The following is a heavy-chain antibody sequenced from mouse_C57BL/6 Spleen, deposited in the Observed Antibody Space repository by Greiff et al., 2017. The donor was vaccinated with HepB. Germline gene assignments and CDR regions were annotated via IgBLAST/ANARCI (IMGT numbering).Heavy chain of an antibody. J-gene: IGHJ3*01. CDR3: ASPGYDYGGFAY. V-gene: IGHV1-4*01. CDR2: INPSSGYT. Sequence: VQLQQSGAELARPGASVKMSCKASGYTFTSYTMHWVKQRPGQGLEWIGYINPSSGYTKYNQKFKDKATLTADKSSSTAYMQLSSLTSEDSAVYYCASPGYDYGGFAYWGQGTLVTVSA. CDR1: GYTFTSYT. D-gene: IGHD2-4*01.